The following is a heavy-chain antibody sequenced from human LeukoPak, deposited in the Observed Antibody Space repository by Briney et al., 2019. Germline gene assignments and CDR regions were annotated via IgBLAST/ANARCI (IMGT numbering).Heavy chain of an antibody. CDR1: GFTFSTYS. D-gene: IGHD6-13*01. V-gene: IGHV3-21*01. CDR2: ISSSSTYI. J-gene: IGHJ4*02. CDR3: ARDPQGYSSSWFDY. Sequence: GGSLRLSCAASGFTFSTYSMNWVRQAPGKGLEWVSSISSSSTYIYYADSVKGRFTISRDNAKNSLYLQMNSLRARDTAVYYCARDPQGYSSSWFDYWGQGTLVTVSS.